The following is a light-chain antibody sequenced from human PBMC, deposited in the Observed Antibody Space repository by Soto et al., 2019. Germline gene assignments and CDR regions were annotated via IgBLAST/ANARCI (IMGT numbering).Light chain of an antibody. J-gene: IGLJ3*02. CDR2: HDD. Sequence: QSLVTQPPSASGTAGQTVTISCSGTDSSVGTNSVSWYQQFPGMAPKLLIFHDDQRPSGVPDRFSGSKSGTSASLTIRGLRAEDEAIYHCAPWDDRLNGVVFGGGTKVTVL. V-gene: IGLV1-44*01. CDR3: APWDDRLNGVV. CDR1: DSSVGTNS.